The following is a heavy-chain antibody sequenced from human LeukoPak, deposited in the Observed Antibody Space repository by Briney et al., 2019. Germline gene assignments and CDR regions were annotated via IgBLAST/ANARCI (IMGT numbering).Heavy chain of an antibody. Sequence: RASVKISCEASGYTFTSQYIHWVRQAPGQGLEWMGIINPVTANTVYKQKFQGRVTMTRDTSTSTVYMELSSLRSEDTAVYYCARGALDDQIGGSTTMDVWGKGTTVTVSS. CDR2: INPVTANT. D-gene: IGHD3-16*01. V-gene: IGHV1-46*01. J-gene: IGHJ6*03. CDR1: GYTFTSQY. CDR3: ARGALDDQIGGSTTMDV.